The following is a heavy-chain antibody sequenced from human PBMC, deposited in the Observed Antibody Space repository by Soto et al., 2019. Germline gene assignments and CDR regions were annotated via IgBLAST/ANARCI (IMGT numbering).Heavy chain of an antibody. Sequence: QVQLVQSGAEVKKPGSSVTVSCKASGGTFSSYTISWXRQAPGQGLEWMGGIIPIFGTANYAQKFQGRVTIXXXXSXXXXXXXXXXXXXXDXXXXXXXXXNHRXLQLWYFDLWGRGTLVTVSS. CDR1: GGTFSSYT. V-gene: IGHV1-69*05. J-gene: IGHJ2*01. CDR3: XXXNHRXLQLWYFDL. CDR2: IIPIFGTA.